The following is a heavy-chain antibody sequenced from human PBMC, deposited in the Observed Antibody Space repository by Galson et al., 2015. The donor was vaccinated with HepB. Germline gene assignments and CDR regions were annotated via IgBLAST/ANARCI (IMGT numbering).Heavy chain of an antibody. CDR2: FYYGGDT. V-gene: IGHV4-31*03. Sequence: LSLTCNMSGGSINSGGYYWTWIRQHPEKGLECIGYFYYGGDTYFHPSLKSRATISIDTSNKQFSLELSSVAAADTAVYYCARGSPTYDFSTGDYRYYMDVWGKGTTVTISS. CDR3: ARGSPTYDFSTGDYRYYMDV. D-gene: IGHD3-3*01. J-gene: IGHJ6*03. CDR1: GGSINSGGYY.